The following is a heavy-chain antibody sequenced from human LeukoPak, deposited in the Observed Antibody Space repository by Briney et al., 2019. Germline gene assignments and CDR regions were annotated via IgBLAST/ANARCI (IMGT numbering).Heavy chain of an antibody. CDR3: ARMGYYYDSSGWEAY. CDR2: IKQDGSEK. D-gene: IGHD3-22*01. CDR1: GFIFSNYW. Sequence: QAGGSLRLSCAASGFIFSNYWMSWVRQAPGKGLEWVANIKQDGSEKYYVDSVKGRFTISRDNAKNSLYLQMNSLRAEDTAVYYCARMGYYYDSSGWEAYWGQGTLVTVSS. J-gene: IGHJ4*02. V-gene: IGHV3-7*01.